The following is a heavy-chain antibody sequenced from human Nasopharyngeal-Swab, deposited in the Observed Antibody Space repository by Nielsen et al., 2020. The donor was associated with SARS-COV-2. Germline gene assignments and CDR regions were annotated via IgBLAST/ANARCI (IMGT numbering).Heavy chain of an antibody. CDR3: ARSPRGGFDP. V-gene: IGHV4-34*01. J-gene: IGHJ5*02. CDR2: LNPRGSP. D-gene: IGHD3-10*01. CDR1: GGSFSGYY. Sequence: SETLSLTCAVSGGSFSGYYWSWIRQPPGKGLEWIGDLNPRGSPTYNPSLKLRVPISVDPSKTQFSLTLSSVPAADTAVYYCARSPRGGFDPWGQGTLVTVSS.